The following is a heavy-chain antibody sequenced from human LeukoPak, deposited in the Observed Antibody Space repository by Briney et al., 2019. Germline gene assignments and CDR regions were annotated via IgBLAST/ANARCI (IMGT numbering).Heavy chain of an antibody. Sequence: GGSLRLSCAASGFTFSDSYMSWLRQAPGKGLECVSYISGSSGTIYYADSAKGRFTISRDNAKNSLYLQMNSLRAEDTAVYYCARETYTAVDYWGQGTLVTVSS. J-gene: IGHJ4*02. CDR1: GFTFSDSY. CDR2: ISGSSGTI. D-gene: IGHD5-18*01. CDR3: ARETYTAVDY. V-gene: IGHV3-11*04.